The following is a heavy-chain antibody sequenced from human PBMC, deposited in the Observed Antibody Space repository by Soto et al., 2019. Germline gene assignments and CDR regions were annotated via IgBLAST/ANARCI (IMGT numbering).Heavy chain of an antibody. Sequence: EVELVASGGDLVQPGGSLRLSCVASGFSFNMYAIYWVRQAPGKGLEWVSFITSGGDTIQYADSVKGRFTISRDNAKNSVYLQMNSLRDEDTAVYYCARGGRGYCSIFSCSLNHWGQGTLVTVSS. CDR2: ITSGGDTI. CDR1: GFSFNMYA. J-gene: IGHJ5*02. D-gene: IGHD2-2*01. CDR3: ARGGRGYCSIFSCSLNH. V-gene: IGHV3-48*03.